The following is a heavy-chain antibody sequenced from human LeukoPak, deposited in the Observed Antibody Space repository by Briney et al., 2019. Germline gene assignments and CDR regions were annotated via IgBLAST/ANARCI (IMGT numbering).Heavy chain of an antibody. J-gene: IGHJ3*02. CDR3: ARTRLDAFDI. V-gene: IGHV3-66*01. Sequence: GGSLRLSCAASGFTFSNAWMSWVRQAPGKGLEWVSIIYRGGNTYYADSVGGRFTISRDNSKNMVFLQMNSLRVEDTAVFYCARTRLDAFDIWGQGTMVTVSS. D-gene: IGHD6-19*01. CDR1: GFTFSNAW. CDR2: IYRGGNT.